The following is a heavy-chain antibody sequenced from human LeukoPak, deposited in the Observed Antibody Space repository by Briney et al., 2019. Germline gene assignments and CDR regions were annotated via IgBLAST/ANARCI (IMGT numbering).Heavy chain of an antibody. J-gene: IGHJ3*02. CDR2: IYSGGST. CDR3: AREMTMTYAFDI. D-gene: IGHD4/OR15-4a*01. CDR1: GFSVSSNC. Sequence: GGSLRLSCAASGFSVSSNCMSWVRQAPGKGLEWVSVIYSGGSTYYADSVEGRFTISRDNSKNTLYLQMNSLRAEDTAVYYCAREMTMTYAFDIWGQGTMVTVSS. V-gene: IGHV3-53*01.